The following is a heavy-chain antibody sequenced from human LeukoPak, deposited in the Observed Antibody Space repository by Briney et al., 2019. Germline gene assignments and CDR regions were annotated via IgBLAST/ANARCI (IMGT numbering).Heavy chain of an antibody. CDR2: INHSGST. J-gene: IGHJ5*02. D-gene: IGHD5-18*01. V-gene: IGHV4-34*01. Sequence: SETLSLTCAVYGGSFSGYYWSWIRQPPGKGLEWIGEINHSGSTDYNPSLKSRVTISVDTSKNQFSLKLSSVTAADTAVYYCARGRGYSYGPNWFDPWGQGTLVTVSS. CDR3: ARGRGYSYGPNWFDP. CDR1: GGSFSGYY.